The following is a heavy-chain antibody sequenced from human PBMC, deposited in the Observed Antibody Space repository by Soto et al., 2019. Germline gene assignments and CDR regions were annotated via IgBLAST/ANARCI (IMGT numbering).Heavy chain of an antibody. CDR2: IYPGDSDT. CDR3: ARLPWGSGWYYFDY. D-gene: IGHD6-19*01. CDR1: VYTFTSYW. J-gene: IGHJ4*02. V-gene: IGHV5-51*01. Sequence: GESLKISCKGSVYTFTSYWIAWVRQMPGKGLEWMGIIYPGDSDTRYSPSFQGQVSISADKSKNQFSLKLSSVTAADTAVYYCARLPWGSGWYYFDYWGQGTLVTVSS.